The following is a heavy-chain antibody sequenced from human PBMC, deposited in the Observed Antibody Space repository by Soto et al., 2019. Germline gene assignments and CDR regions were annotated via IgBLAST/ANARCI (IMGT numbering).Heavy chain of an antibody. CDR3: AAGLSGSKTLDY. V-gene: IGHV1-18*01. CDR1: GYMFSSFG. D-gene: IGHD1-26*01. CDR2: IGVYNGKT. J-gene: IGHJ4*02. Sequence: GXSVKVSCKPSGYMFSSFGISWVRQAPGQGLEWMGWIGVYNGKTDYAQKLQDRVIMTTDTVTSTAHMELRSLRSDDTAVYYCAAGLSGSKTLDYWGQGPLVTVSS.